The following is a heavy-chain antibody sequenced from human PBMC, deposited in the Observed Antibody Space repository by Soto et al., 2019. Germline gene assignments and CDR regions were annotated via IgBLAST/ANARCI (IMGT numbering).Heavy chain of an antibody. CDR1: GYTFTSYG. V-gene: IGHV1-18*04. CDR3: ARELQGLYYFDY. Sequence: ASVKVSCKASGYTFTSYGISWVRQAPGQGLEWMGWFSPYNGNTNYAQKLQGRVTITTDTSASTASMELSSLTSEDTAVYYCARELQGLYYFDYWGQGTLVTVSS. D-gene: IGHD4-4*01. J-gene: IGHJ4*02. CDR2: FSPYNGNT.